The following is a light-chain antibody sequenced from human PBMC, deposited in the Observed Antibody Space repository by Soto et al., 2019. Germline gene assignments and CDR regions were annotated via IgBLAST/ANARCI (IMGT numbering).Light chain of an antibody. CDR2: GVS. J-gene: IGKJ4*01. CDR3: QQYGTSPPLT. V-gene: IGKV3-11*01. CDR1: QSVSNY. Sequence: EIVLTQSPATLSLSPGERATLSCRASQSVSNYLAWYQQKSGQAPRLLIFGVSNRATGIPDRFSGSGSGTDFTLTISRLEPEDFAVYFCQQYGTSPPLTFGGGTKVDI.